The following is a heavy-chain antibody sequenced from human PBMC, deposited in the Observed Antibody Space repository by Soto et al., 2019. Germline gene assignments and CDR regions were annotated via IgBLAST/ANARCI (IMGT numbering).Heavy chain of an antibody. CDR3: ANGKKSVQVPGVVTGNYISD. CDR1: GFTFSRFA. D-gene: IGHD3-3*01. CDR2: ISKSGDST. Sequence: PGGSLRLSCTASGFTFSRFAMNWVRQIPGKGLEWISTISKSGDSTYYADSVRGRFTISRDNSENTVSLDMNSLRDEDTAVYFCANGKKSVQVPGVVTGNYISDWGQGTLVTVSS. V-gene: IGHV3-23*01. J-gene: IGHJ4*02.